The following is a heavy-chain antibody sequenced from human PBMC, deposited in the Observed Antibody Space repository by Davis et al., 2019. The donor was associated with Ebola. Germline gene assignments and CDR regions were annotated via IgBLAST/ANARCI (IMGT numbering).Heavy chain of an antibody. CDR3: ARGGYYDSTGYSHTAFDI. J-gene: IGHJ3*02. V-gene: IGHV3-11*04. CDR1: GFTFSDYY. CDR2: IGKSGDMI. Sequence: GESLKISCKASGFTFSDYYMSWVRQAPGKGLEWVSHIGKSGDMIRYADSVKGRFTISRDNAKNSLYLQVNSLRAEDTAVYYCARGGYYDSTGYSHTAFDIWGQGTMVTVSS. D-gene: IGHD3-22*01.